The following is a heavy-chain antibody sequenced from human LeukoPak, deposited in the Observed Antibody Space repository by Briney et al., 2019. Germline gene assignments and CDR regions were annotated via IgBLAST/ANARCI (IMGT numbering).Heavy chain of an antibody. CDR1: QFTFSNYW. D-gene: IGHD3-22*01. J-gene: IGHJ4*02. Sequence: GGSLRLSCAASQFTFSNYWMSWVRQAPGKGLEWVGNIKQDGSERNYVDSVKGRFTISRDNAKKSLYLQMDSLRAEDAAVYYCARDWGSYYHFFDFWGQGPLVTVSS. CDR2: IKQDGSER. V-gene: IGHV3-7*01. CDR3: ARDWGSYYHFFDF.